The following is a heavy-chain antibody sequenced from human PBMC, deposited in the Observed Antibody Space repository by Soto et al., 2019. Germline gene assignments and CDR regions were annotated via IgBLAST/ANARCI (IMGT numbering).Heavy chain of an antibody. Sequence: SVKVSFKASEGTFSSYAISWLRQAPGQGLEWMGGIIPIFGTANYAQKFQGRVTITADESTSTAYMELSSLRSEDTAVYYCARETVPAAIPNWFDPWGQGTLVTVS. CDR1: EGTFSSYA. CDR2: IIPIFGTA. J-gene: IGHJ5*02. CDR3: ARETVPAAIPNWFDP. D-gene: IGHD2-2*01. V-gene: IGHV1-69*13.